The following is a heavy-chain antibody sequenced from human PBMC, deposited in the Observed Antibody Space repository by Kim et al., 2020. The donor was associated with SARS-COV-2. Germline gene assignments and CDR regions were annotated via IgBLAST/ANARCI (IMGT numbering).Heavy chain of an antibody. D-gene: IGHD3-3*01. V-gene: IGHV1-18*01. CDR2: ISPYNGYT. CDR1: DYTFTRYG. J-gene: IGHJ4*02. Sequence: ASVKVSCKASDYTFTRYGIIWVRQAPGQGLEWVGWISPYNGYTNYAHKLQDRLTVTTDTSTSSAYMELRSLRSDDTALYFCARESNELRTLDYWGRGTLVTVSS. CDR3: ARESNELRTLDY.